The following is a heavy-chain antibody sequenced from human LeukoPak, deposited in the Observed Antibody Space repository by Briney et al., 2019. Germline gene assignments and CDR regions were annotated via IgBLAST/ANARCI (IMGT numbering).Heavy chain of an antibody. V-gene: IGHV5-51*01. J-gene: IGHJ4*02. CDR1: GFSFSRYW. D-gene: IGHD3-22*01. CDR3: ARRTYFDTRHFDY. CDR2: ISPGDPEI. Sequence: GESLKISCKTSGFSFSRYWIAWVRQMPGKGLEWMGIISPGDPEIRYSPSFQGQVTISADKSISTAFLQWSSLKVSDTAIYFCARRTYFDTRHFDYWGQGTLVTVSS.